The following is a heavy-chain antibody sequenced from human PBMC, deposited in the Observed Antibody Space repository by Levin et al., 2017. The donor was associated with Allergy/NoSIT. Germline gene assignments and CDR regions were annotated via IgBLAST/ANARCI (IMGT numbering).Heavy chain of an antibody. CDR1: AFIFSTYT. Sequence: RGESLKISCSGSAFIFSTYTMNWVRQAPGKGLEWVASISSRGSYTYYADSVKGRFTISRDNARNLLYLQMNSLTGEDTAVYYCARDRGTWIQLWLRGRVGDNWSDPWGQGTLVTVSS. CDR3: ARDRGTWIQLWLRGRVGDNWSDP. J-gene: IGHJ5*02. V-gene: IGHV3-21*01. D-gene: IGHD5-18*01. CDR2: ISSRGSYT.